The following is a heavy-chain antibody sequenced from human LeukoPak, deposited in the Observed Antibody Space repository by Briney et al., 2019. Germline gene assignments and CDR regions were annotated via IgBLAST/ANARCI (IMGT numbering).Heavy chain of an antibody. J-gene: IGHJ4*02. CDR1: GGSISSYY. D-gene: IGHD3-9*01. V-gene: IGHV4-59*01. Sequence: SETLSLTCTVSGGSISSYYWSWIRQPPGKGLEWIGYIYYSGSTNYNPSLESRVTISVDTSKNQFSLKLSSVTAADTAVYYCASTGYYTTFDYWGQGTLVTVSS. CDR2: IYYSGST. CDR3: ASTGYYTTFDY.